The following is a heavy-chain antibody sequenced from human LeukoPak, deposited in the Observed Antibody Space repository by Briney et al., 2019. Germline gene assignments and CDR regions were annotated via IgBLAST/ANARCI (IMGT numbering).Heavy chain of an antibody. J-gene: IGHJ4*02. Sequence: PGGSLRLSCAASGFIFSNYVMSWVRQAPGKGLERVSSINYDGAYTNYADSVKGRFTISRNNSKNTLYMQMNSLRAEDTAIYYCAKWGVDKGEWRHYVDYWGQGRLVIVSS. CDR2: INYDGAYT. CDR1: GFIFSNYV. V-gene: IGHV3-23*01. CDR3: AKWGVDKGEWRHYVDY. D-gene: IGHD3-16*01.